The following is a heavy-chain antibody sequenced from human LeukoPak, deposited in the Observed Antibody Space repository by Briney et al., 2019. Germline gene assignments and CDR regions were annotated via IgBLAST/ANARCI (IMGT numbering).Heavy chain of an antibody. CDR1: GYTFTGYN. Sequence: ASVKVSCRASGYTFTGYNMHWVRQAPGQGLGWMGWISASSGGTNYAQKFQGRVTMTRDTSISTVYMELRSLTSDDTAVYYCARGEGGYVATWGQGTLVTVSS. V-gene: IGHV1-2*02. CDR2: ISASSGGT. J-gene: IGHJ5*02. CDR3: ARGEGGYVAT. D-gene: IGHD5-12*01.